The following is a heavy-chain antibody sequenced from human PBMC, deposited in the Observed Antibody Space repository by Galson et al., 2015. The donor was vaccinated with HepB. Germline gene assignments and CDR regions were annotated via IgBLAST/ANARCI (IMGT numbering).Heavy chain of an antibody. CDR2: ISSSSSYM. J-gene: IGHJ4*02. CDR1: GFTFSTYS. V-gene: IGHV3-21*01. D-gene: IGHD3-22*01. CDR3: ARQTYYFDSSGYLLDY. Sequence: LRLSCAASGFTFSTYSMSWVRQAPGKGLEWVSSISSSSSYMYYAGSMKGRFTISRDNAKNSLYLQMNSLRAEDTAVYYCARQTYYFDSSGYLLDYWGQGTLVTVSS.